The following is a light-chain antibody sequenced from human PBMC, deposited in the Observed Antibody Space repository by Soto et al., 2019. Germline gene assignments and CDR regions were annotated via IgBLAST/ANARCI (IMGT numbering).Light chain of an antibody. CDR1: QSLIHSDGSTY. V-gene: IGKV2-30*02. CDR2: EVS. Sequence: DVVMTQSPLSLPVTLGQPASISCTSSQSLIHSDGSTYLSWFQQRPGQSPRRLIYEVSDRVSGVLDRFSGSGSGPDLTLNISRVEAGDVGVYYCMQGTHWPWTFGQGTEVEIK. CDR3: MQGTHWPWT. J-gene: IGKJ1*01.